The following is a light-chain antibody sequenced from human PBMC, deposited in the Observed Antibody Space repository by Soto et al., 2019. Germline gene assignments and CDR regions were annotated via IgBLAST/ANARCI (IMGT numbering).Light chain of an antibody. V-gene: IGKV1D-12*01. CDR3: KQANSFPLT. CDR2: AAS. Sequence: DSQITQSPSSVSARVGDTLRMPCRPSQGISSWLAWYQQKPGKAPKLLIYAASSLQSGVPSRFSGSGSVTDFTLTISSLQTEDFATYYCKQANSFPLTFGGGTKVDIK. CDR1: QGISSW. J-gene: IGKJ4*01.